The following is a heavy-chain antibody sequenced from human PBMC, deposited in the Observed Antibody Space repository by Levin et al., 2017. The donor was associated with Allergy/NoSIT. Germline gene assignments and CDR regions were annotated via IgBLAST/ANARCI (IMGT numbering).Heavy chain of an antibody. D-gene: IGHD2-2*01. Sequence: GGSLRLSCAASGFTFSSYAMSWVRQAPGKGLEWVSAISGSGGSTYYADSVKGRFTISRDNSKNTLYLQMNSLRAEDTAVYYCAKSWTSSPDSSTSSYWGQGTLVTVSS. V-gene: IGHV3-23*01. CDR1: GFTFSSYA. CDR2: ISGSGGST. CDR3: AKSWTSSPDSSTSSY. J-gene: IGHJ4*02.